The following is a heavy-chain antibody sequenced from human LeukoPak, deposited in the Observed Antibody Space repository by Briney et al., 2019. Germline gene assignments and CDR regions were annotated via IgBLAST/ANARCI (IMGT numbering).Heavy chain of an antibody. J-gene: IGHJ4*02. CDR3: AIANFLYCSSTSCLFDY. CDR1: GYTFTDDY. V-gene: IGHV1-2*04. Sequence: ASVKVSCKASGYTFTDDYMHWVRLAPGQGLEWKGWINPNSGGTNYVQKFQGWVTMTRDTSINTAYMELSRLTSDDTAVYYCAIANFLYCSSTSCLFDYWGQGTLVTVSS. CDR2: INPNSGGT. D-gene: IGHD2-2*01.